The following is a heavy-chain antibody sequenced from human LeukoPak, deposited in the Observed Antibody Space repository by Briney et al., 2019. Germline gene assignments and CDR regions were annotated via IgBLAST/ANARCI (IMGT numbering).Heavy chain of an antibody. Sequence: PSETLSLTCAVYGGSFSGYYWSWIRQPPGKGLEWIGEINHSGSTNYNPSLKSRVTISVDTSKNQFSLKLSSVTAADTAVYYCARGSTVTKRTFAFDIWGQGTMVTVSS. CDR1: GGSFSGYY. CDR2: INHSGST. CDR3: ARGSTVTKRTFAFDI. J-gene: IGHJ3*02. D-gene: IGHD4-4*01. V-gene: IGHV4-34*01.